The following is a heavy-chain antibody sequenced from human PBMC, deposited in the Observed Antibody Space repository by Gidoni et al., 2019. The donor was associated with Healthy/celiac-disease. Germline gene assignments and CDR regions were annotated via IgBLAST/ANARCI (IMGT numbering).Heavy chain of an antibody. D-gene: IGHD3-10*01. V-gene: IGHV4-34*01. Sequence: QVQLQQWGAGLLKPSETLSLTCAVYGGSFSGYYWSWIRQPPGKGLEWIGEINHSGSTNYNPSLKSRVTISVDTSKNQFSLKLSSVTAADTAVYYCARFRGTHYYYYYYGMDVWGQGTTVTVSS. J-gene: IGHJ6*02. CDR3: ARFRGTHYYYYYYGMDV. CDR2: INHSGST. CDR1: GGSFSGYY.